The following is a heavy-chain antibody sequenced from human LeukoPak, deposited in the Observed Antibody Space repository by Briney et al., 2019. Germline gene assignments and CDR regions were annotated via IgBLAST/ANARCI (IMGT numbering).Heavy chain of an antibody. Sequence: ASVKVSCKASGYTFTGYYMHWVRQAPGQGLEWMGRINPNSGGTNYAQKFQGRVTMTRDTSISTAYMELSRLRSDDTAVHYCARGVVGGGDFDYWGKGTLVTVSS. CDR3: ARGVVGGGDFDY. CDR2: INPNSGGT. V-gene: IGHV1-2*06. D-gene: IGHD1-26*01. J-gene: IGHJ4*02. CDR1: GYTFTGYY.